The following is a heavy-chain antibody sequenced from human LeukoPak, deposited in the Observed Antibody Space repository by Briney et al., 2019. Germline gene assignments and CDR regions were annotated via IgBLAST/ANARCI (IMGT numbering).Heavy chain of an antibody. CDR2: ISASGYST. Sequence: GGSLRLSCAASGFTFSSYAMSWVRQAPGKGLEWVSAISASGYSTYYADSVKGRFTISRDNSKKTLYLQMNSLRAEDTAIFYCAKDVYNWNFYYDYWGQGTLVTVSS. V-gene: IGHV3-23*01. D-gene: IGHD1-7*01. CDR1: GFTFSSYA. J-gene: IGHJ4*02. CDR3: AKDVYNWNFYYDY.